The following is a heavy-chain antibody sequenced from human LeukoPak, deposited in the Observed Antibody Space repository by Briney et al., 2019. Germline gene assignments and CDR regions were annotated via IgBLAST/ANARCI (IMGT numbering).Heavy chain of an antibody. V-gene: IGHV4-59*08. CDR1: GGSISSYY. J-gene: IGHJ4*02. CDR3: ARHERDLWSGYCHYYFDY. Sequence: PSETLSLTCTVSGGSISSYYCSCVRQPPGKGLEWIGYIYSSGSTNYNPSLKSRVTISVDTSKNQFSLKLSSVTAADTAVYYCARHERDLWSGYCHYYFDYWGQGTLVTVSS. CDR2: IYSSGST. D-gene: IGHD3-3*01.